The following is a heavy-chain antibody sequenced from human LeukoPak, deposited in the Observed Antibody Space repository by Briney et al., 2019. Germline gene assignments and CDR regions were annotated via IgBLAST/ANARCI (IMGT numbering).Heavy chain of an antibody. Sequence: PGGSLRLSCAASGFTFSTYGMHWGRQAPDKGLGSVAVIWYDENYKYYADSVKGRFTSSRDNSKNTLYLQMNSRRADDTAVYYWARQNSSSWFIDYWGQGTRVTVSS. CDR2: IWYDENYK. J-gene: IGHJ4*02. CDR1: GFTFSTYG. D-gene: IGHD6-13*01. V-gene: IGHV3-33*01. CDR3: ARQNSSSWFIDY.